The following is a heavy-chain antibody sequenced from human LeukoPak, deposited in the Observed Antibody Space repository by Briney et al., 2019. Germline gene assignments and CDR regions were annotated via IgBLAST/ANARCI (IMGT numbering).Heavy chain of an antibody. V-gene: IGHV3-53*01. CDR1: GFTFSSYS. CDR3: ARVGGNYYYYMDV. J-gene: IGHJ6*03. D-gene: IGHD3-10*01. Sequence: GGSLRLSCAASGFTFSSYSMNWVRQAPGKGLEWVSVIYSGGTTYYADSVKGRFTISRDNSKNTLYLQMNSLRAEDTAVYYCARVGGNYYYYMDVWGKGTTVTVSS. CDR2: IYSGGTT.